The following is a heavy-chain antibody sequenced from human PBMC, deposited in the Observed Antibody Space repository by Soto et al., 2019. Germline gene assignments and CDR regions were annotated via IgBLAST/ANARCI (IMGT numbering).Heavy chain of an antibody. Sequence: GGSLRLSCAASGFPFSGFAMSWVRQGPGKGLEWVSRIGGSSGSTYYIDSVRGRFTISRDDSKKTLYLQLNSLRAEDTAVYYCAKNKGSGSHTKYSFDYWGPGTLVTVSS. V-gene: IGHV3-23*01. CDR3: AKNKGSGSHTKYSFDY. J-gene: IGHJ4*02. CDR2: IGGSSGST. CDR1: GFPFSGFA. D-gene: IGHD3-10*01.